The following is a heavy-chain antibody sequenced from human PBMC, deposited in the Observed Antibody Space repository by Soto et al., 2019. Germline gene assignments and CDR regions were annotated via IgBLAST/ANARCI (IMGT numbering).Heavy chain of an antibody. V-gene: IGHV3-7*01. J-gene: IGHJ6*02. D-gene: IGHD6-6*01. Sequence: PGGSVRLSCAASGFTFSSYWMSWVRQAPGKGLEWVASIKQDGSEKYYVDSVKGRFTISRDNAKNSLYLQMNSLRAEDTAVYYCARLKASSSYYYYYGMDVWGQGTTVTVSS. CDR3: ARLKASSSYYYYYGMDV. CDR2: IKQDGSEK. CDR1: GFTFSSYW.